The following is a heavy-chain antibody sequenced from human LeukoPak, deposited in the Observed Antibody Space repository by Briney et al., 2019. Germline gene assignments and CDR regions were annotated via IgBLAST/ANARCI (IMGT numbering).Heavy chain of an antibody. V-gene: IGHV3-30*02. J-gene: IGHJ4*02. D-gene: IGHD1-26*01. CDR1: GFTFSTYG. Sequence: PGGSLRLSCAASGFTFSTYGMHWVRQAPGKRLEWVAFIWSDGSNKYYADSVKGRYTISRDNSKNTLYLQMNSLRPEDTAVYYCAKSLGATRGYFEHWGQGTLVTVSS. CDR3: AKSLGATRGYFEH. CDR2: IWSDGSNK.